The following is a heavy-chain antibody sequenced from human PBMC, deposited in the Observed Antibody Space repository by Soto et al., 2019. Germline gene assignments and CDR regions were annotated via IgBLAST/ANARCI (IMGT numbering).Heavy chain of an antibody. D-gene: IGHD7-27*01. CDR1: GFTFSSYA. V-gene: IGHV3-30-3*01. J-gene: IGHJ6*02. Sequence: QVQLVESGGGVVQPGRSLRLSCAASGFTFSSYAMHWVRQAPGKGLEWVAVISYDGSNKYYADSVKGRFTISRDNSKNTLYLQMNSLRAEETAVYYCARDGEGGPVRYGMDVWGQGTTVTVSS. CDR3: ARDGEGGPVRYGMDV. CDR2: ISYDGSNK.